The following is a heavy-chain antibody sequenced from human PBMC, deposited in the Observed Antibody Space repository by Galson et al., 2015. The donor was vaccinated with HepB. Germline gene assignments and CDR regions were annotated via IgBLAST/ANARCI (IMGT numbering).Heavy chain of an antibody. Sequence: CAISGDSVSSNSAAWNWIRQSPSRGLGWLGRTSYRSKYYNDYAGSVKSRITINTDKSKNQFSLQLNSVTPEDTGVYYCARSRSGWGSLFDHWGQGTLVTVSS. J-gene: IGHJ4*02. V-gene: IGHV6-1*01. D-gene: IGHD6-19*01. CDR1: GDSVSSNSAA. CDR3: ARSRSGWGSLFDH. CDR2: TSYRSKYYN.